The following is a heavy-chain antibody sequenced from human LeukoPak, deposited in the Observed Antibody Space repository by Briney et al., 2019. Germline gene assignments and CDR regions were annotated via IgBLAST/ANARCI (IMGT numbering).Heavy chain of an antibody. V-gene: IGHV4-59*01. Sequence: PSETPSLTCTVSGGSISPYYWSWIRQPPGKGVEWIGYIYYSGSTNYNPSLKSRVTISLDTSKNQFSLKLGSVTAADTAVYYCARGRRSSGRHDDFDIWGQGTMVTVSS. J-gene: IGHJ3*02. CDR3: ARGRRSSGRHDDFDI. D-gene: IGHD6-19*01. CDR2: IYYSGST. CDR1: GGSISPYY.